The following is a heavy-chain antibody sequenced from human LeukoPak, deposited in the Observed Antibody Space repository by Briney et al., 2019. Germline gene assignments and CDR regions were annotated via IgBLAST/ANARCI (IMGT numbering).Heavy chain of an antibody. J-gene: IGHJ4*02. CDR1: GITFSSYA. V-gene: IGHV3-23*01. Sequence: QPGGSLRLSCAASGITFSSYATSWVRQAPGKGLEWVSAIVGSGGSTYYADSVKGRFTISRDNSKNTLYLRMNSLRAEDTAVYYCAKSANQLLGEVDYWGQGTLVTVPP. CDR3: AKSANQLLGEVDY. CDR2: IVGSGGST. D-gene: IGHD2-2*01.